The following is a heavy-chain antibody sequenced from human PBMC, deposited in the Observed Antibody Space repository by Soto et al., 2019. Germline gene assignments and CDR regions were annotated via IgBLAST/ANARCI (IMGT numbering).Heavy chain of an antibody. CDR2: IKRKPDGGTT. Sequence: EVQLVESGGGLVKPGGALRLSCAASCFTFSNAWMNWVRQAPGKGLEWVGRIKRKPDGGTTDYAAPVTGSFTISRDDSKNTLYLQMNSLKTEDTAVYYCTTRAKSSPLDWFDPWGEVPLVTVSS. CDR3: TTRAKSSPLDWFDP. CDR1: CFTFSNAW. V-gene: IGHV3-15*07. D-gene: IGHD2-15*01. J-gene: IGHJ5*02.